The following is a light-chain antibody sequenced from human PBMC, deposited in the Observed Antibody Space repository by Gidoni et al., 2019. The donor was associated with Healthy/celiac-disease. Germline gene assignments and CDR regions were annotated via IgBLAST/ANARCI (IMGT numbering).Light chain of an antibody. J-gene: IGLJ3*02. CDR2: DVS. Sequence: QSALTQPRSVSGSPGQSVTISCTGTSSDVSGYNYVSWYQQHPGKAPKLMIYDVSKRPSGVPDRFSGSKSGNTASLTISGLQAEDEADYYCCSYKVFGGGTKLTVL. CDR3: CSYKV. CDR1: SSDVSGYNY. V-gene: IGLV2-11*01.